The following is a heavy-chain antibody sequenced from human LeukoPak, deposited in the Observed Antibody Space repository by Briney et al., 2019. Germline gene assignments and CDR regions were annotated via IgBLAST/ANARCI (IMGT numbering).Heavy chain of an antibody. Sequence: SETLSLTCTVSGGSISSGDYYWSWIRQPPGKGLEWIGYIYYSGSTYYNPSLKSRVTISVDTSKNQFSLKLSSVTAADTAVYYCARDQAAPGYYGSGGDYYYYGMDVWGQGTTATVSS. CDR2: IYYSGST. CDR1: GGSISSGDYY. V-gene: IGHV4-30-4*01. J-gene: IGHJ6*02. CDR3: ARDQAAPGYYGSGGDYYYYGMDV. D-gene: IGHD3-10*01.